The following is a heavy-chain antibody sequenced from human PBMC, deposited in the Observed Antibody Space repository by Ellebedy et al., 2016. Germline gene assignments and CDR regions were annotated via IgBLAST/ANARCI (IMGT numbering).Heavy chain of an antibody. Sequence: GESLKISXAASGFTFETYAMSWVRQAPGEGLEWVSTLSGSGPKTYYADSVQGRFTISRDNSKSTLYLQMNSLRAEDTAVYYCAKHETDGDYYFDLWGRGTLVTVSS. CDR2: LSGSGPKT. J-gene: IGHJ2*01. CDR3: AKHETDGDYYFDL. CDR1: GFTFETYA. D-gene: IGHD2-21*01. V-gene: IGHV3-23*01.